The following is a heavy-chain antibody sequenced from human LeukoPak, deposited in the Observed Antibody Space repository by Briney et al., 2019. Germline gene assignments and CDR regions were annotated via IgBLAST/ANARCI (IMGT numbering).Heavy chain of an antibody. V-gene: IGHV4-59*01. CDR1: GGSISSYY. CDR3: ATLPHYYDSSGYHD. J-gene: IGHJ4*02. D-gene: IGHD3-22*01. Sequence: PSETLSLTCTVSGGSISSYYWSWIRQPPGKGLEWIGYIYYSGSTNYNPSLKSRVTISVDTSKNQFSLKLSSVNAADTAVYYCATLPHYYDSSGYHDWGQGTLVTVSS. CDR2: IYYSGST.